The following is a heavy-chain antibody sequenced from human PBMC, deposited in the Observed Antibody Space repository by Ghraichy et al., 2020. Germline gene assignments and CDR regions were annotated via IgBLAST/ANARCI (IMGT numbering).Heavy chain of an antibody. CDR3: ARAPDLYYDFWSGYPFDY. J-gene: IGHJ4*02. V-gene: IGHV4-34*01. CDR1: GGSFSGYY. D-gene: IGHD3-3*01. CDR2: INHSGST. Sequence: SETLSLTCAVYGGSFSGYYWSWIRQPPGKGLEWIGEINHSGSTNYNPSLKSRVTISVDTSKNQFSLKLSSVTAADTAVYYCARAPDLYYDFWSGYPFDYWGQGTLVTVSS.